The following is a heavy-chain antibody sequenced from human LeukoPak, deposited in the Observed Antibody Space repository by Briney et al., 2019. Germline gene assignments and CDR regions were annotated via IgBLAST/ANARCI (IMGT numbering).Heavy chain of an antibody. D-gene: IGHD3-22*01. Sequence: AGGSLRLSCAASGFTFSSYWMSWVRQAPGKGLEWVANIKQDGSEKYYVDSVKGRFTISRDNAKNSLYLQMNGLRAEDTAVYYCARDLGSSGYYWAFGYWGQGTLVTVSS. CDR1: GFTFSSYW. V-gene: IGHV3-7*01. CDR3: ARDLGSSGYYWAFGY. CDR2: IKQDGSEK. J-gene: IGHJ4*02.